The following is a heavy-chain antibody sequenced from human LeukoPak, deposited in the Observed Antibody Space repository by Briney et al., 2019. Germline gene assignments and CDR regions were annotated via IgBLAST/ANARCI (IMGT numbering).Heavy chain of an antibody. Sequence: GKSLRLSCVVSGFGFSTYRMHWVRQAPGKGLVWVSRISSDGYTTNYADSVRGRFTISRDNAKNTLYLEMNSLRAEDTAVYYCVVGGSPGYWGQGTLVTVSS. CDR1: GFGFSTYR. D-gene: IGHD2-15*01. CDR3: VVGGSPGY. V-gene: IGHV3-74*01. J-gene: IGHJ4*02. CDR2: ISSDGYTT.